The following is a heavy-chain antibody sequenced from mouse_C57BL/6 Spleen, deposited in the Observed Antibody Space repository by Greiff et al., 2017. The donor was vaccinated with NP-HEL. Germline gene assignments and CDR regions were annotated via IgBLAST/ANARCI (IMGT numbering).Heavy chain of an antibody. CDR2: IYPGDGDT. D-gene: IGHD1-2*01. CDR3: ARGDTTA. J-gene: IGHJ3*01. V-gene: IGHV1-82*01. CDR1: GYAFSSSW. Sequence: VQLQQSGPELVKPGASVKISCKASGYAFSSSWMNWVKQRPGKGLEWIGRIYPGDGDTNYNGKFKGKATLTADKSSSPAYMQLSSLTSEDSAVYFCARGDTTAWGQGTLVTVSA.